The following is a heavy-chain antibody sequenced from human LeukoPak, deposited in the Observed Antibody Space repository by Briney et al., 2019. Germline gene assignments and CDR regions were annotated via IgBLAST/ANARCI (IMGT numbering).Heavy chain of an antibody. CDR1: GGSISSYY. CDR3: AREGRSGSQFDY. J-gene: IGHJ4*02. CDR2: IYYSGST. V-gene: IGHV4-59*01. D-gene: IGHD3-10*01. Sequence: PSETLSLTCTVSGGSISSYYWSWIRQPPGKVLEWTGYIYYSGSTNYNPSLKSRVTISVDTSKNQFSLKLSSVTAADTAVYYCAREGRSGSQFDYWGQGTLVTVSS.